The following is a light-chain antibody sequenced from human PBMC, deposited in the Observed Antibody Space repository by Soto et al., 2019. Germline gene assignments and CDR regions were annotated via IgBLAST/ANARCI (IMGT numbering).Light chain of an antibody. J-gene: IGLJ2*01. Sequence: SYELTQPPSVSVSPGQTARITCSGDALPKQYVYWYQQRPGQAPVLVIYKDIERPSGIPERFSGSSSGTTLTLTISGVRAEDEADYYCQSTDTSGTYVLFGGGTNVTVL. V-gene: IGLV3-25*02. CDR3: QSTDTSGTYVL. CDR2: KDI. CDR1: ALPKQY.